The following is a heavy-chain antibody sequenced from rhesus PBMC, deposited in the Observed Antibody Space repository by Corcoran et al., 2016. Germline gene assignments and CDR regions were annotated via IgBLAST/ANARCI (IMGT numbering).Heavy chain of an antibody. V-gene: IGHV5-2*01. CDR1: GYSFTSYW. D-gene: IGHD2-21*01. CDR3: AKGVIEYCTGSGCYGIDY. CDR2: IDPSDSDT. Sequence: EVQLVQSGAEVKRPGESLKISCKTSGYSFTSYWISWVRQIPGKGLEWIGAIDPSDSDTRYSPSFQCQVTISAAKSISTAYLQWSSLKASDTATYYCAKGVIEYCTGSGCYGIDYWGQGVLVTVSS. J-gene: IGHJ4*01.